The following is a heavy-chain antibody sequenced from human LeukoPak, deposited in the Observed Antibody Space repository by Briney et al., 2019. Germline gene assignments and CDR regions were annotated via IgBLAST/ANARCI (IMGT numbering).Heavy chain of an antibody. CDR3: ARRSGIAVAGAFDY. CDR2: ISGSGDST. D-gene: IGHD6-19*01. Sequence: PGGSLRLSCAAAGFTFSNYAMRWARQAPGKGLEWASGISGSGDSTYYADSVKGRFTISRDNSKNTLYLQMNSLRAEDTAVYYCARRSGIAVAGAFDYWGQGTLVTVSS. CDR1: GFTFSNYA. J-gene: IGHJ4*02. V-gene: IGHV3-23*01.